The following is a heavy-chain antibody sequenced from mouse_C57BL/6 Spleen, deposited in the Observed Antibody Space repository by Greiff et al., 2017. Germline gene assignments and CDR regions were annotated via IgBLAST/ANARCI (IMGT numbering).Heavy chain of an antibody. V-gene: IGHV14-4*01. Sequence: VQLKQSGAELVRPGASVKLSCTASGFNIKDDYMHWVKQRPEQGLEWIGWIDPENGDTEYASKFQGKATITADTSSNTAYLQLSSLTSEDTAVYYCTTGYYGSSGAWFAYWGQGTLVTVSA. CDR1: GFNIKDDY. D-gene: IGHD1-1*01. CDR2: IDPENGDT. CDR3: TTGYYGSSGAWFAY. J-gene: IGHJ3*01.